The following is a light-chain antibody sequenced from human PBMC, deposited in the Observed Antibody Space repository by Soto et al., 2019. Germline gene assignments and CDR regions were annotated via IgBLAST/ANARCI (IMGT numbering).Light chain of an antibody. CDR2: GVS. J-gene: IGKJ1*01. V-gene: IGKV3-20*01. Sequence: ELVLTQSPVALSLSSGERATLSCRASRRVSSTLLTWYQQKPGQAPRLLIYGVSSRATGIPDRFSGSGSGTDFTLSISRVEPEDFAVYFCQHYGDSSWTFGQGSRVEIK. CDR1: RRVSSTL. CDR3: QHYGDSSWT.